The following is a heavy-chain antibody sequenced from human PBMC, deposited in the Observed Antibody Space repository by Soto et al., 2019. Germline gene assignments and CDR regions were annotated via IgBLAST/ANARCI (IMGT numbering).Heavy chain of an antibody. J-gene: IGHJ4*02. CDR3: AKGAMVRGVYFDY. D-gene: IGHD3-10*01. V-gene: IGHV3-9*01. Sequence: DVQLVESGGGLVQPDRSLRLSCAASGFTFDDYAMHWVRQAPGKGLEWVSGISWNSGSIGYADSVKGRFTISRDNAKNSLYLQINSLRAEDTALFYCAKGAMVRGVYFDYWGQGTLVTVSS. CDR1: GFTFDDYA. CDR2: ISWNSGSI.